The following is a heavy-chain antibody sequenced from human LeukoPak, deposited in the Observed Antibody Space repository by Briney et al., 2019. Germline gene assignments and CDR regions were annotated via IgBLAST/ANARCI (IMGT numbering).Heavy chain of an antibody. D-gene: IGHD3-22*01. CDR2: IYYSGST. Sequence: PSETLSLTCTVSGGSISSSSYYWGWIRQPPGRGLEWIGSIYYSGSTYYNPSLKSRVTISVDTSKNQFSLKLSSVTAADAAVYYCAREYYYDSSGYYFLFDPWGQGTLVTVSS. CDR1: GGSISSSSYY. V-gene: IGHV4-39*07. CDR3: AREYYYDSSGYYFLFDP. J-gene: IGHJ5*02.